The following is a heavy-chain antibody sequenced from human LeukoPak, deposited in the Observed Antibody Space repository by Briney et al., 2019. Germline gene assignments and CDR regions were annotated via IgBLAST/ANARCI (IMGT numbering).Heavy chain of an antibody. CDR2: INPNSGGT. Sequence: ASVKVSCKASGYTFTGYYMHWVRQAPGQGLEWMGWINPNSGGTNYAQKFQGRVTMTRDTSISTAYMELSRLRSDDTAVYYCAGYCSSTSCATNDAFDIWGQGTMVTVS. CDR1: GYTFTGYY. D-gene: IGHD2-2*01. J-gene: IGHJ3*02. CDR3: AGYCSSTSCATNDAFDI. V-gene: IGHV1-2*02.